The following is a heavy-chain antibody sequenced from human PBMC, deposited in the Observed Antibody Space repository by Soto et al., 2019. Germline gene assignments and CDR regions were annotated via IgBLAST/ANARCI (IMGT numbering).Heavy chain of an antibody. CDR3: TREVQLWLFGYYCGMDV. J-gene: IGHJ6*02. CDR2: IRSKAYGGTT. V-gene: IGHV3-49*03. Sequence: GGSLRLSCTASGFTFGDYAMSWFRQAPGKGLEWVGFIRSKAYGGTTEYAASVKGRFTISRDDSKSIAYLQMNSLKTEDTAVYYCTREVQLWLFGYYCGMDVWGQGTTVTVSS. D-gene: IGHD5-18*01. CDR1: GFTFGDYA.